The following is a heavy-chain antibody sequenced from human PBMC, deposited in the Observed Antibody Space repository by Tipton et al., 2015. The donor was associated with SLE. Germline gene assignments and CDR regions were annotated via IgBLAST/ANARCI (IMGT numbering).Heavy chain of an antibody. CDR3: AKALIGYYTPGWNY. Sequence: SLRLSCAASGFTFSSYAMNWVRQAPGKGLEWISYISTSSTTILYADSVKGRFTISRDNFKNTLYLEMNSLRADDTAVYYCAKALIGYYTPGWNYWGQGTLVTVSS. D-gene: IGHD3-3*01. V-gene: IGHV3-48*01. J-gene: IGHJ4*02. CDR1: GFTFSSYA. CDR2: ISTSSTTI.